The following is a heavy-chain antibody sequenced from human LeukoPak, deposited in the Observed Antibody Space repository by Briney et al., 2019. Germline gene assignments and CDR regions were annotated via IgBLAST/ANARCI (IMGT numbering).Heavy chain of an antibody. J-gene: IGHJ4*02. D-gene: IGHD4/OR15-4a*01. Sequence: GGSLRLSCAASGFTVSSNYMSWVRQAPGKGLEWVSVIYSGGSTYYADSVKGRFTISRDNSKNTLYPQMNSLRAEDTAVYYCAKDRGVLRGYFDYWGQGTLVTVSS. V-gene: IGHV3-53*05. CDR3: AKDRGVLRGYFDY. CDR1: GFTVSSNY. CDR2: IYSGGST.